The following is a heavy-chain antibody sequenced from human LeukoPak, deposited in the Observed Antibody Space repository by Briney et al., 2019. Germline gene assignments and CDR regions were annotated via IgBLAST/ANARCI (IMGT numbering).Heavy chain of an antibody. CDR2: ISSSSSYI. V-gene: IGHV3-21*01. D-gene: IGHD2-2*01. Sequence: GGSLRLSCAASGFTFSSYSMNWVRQAPGKGLEWVSSISSSSSYIYYADSVKGRFTISRDHAKNSLYLQMNSLRAEHTAVYYCVRDSCSSTSCYSYYYYGMDVWGQGTTVTVSS. CDR3: VRDSCSSTSCYSYYYYGMDV. J-gene: IGHJ6*02. CDR1: GFTFSSYS.